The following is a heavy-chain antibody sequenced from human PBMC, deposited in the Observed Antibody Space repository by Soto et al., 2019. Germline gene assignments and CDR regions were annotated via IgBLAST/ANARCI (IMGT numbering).Heavy chain of an antibody. CDR2: IWYDGSNK. D-gene: IGHD3-10*01. CDR3: ATHRGDYHYMDV. Sequence: QVQLVESGGGVVQPGRSLRLSCAASGFTFSNYGMHWVRQAPGKGLEWVAIIWYDGSNKYADSVKGRFTISRDNSKNTLYLQMNSPRAEDTAVYYCATHRGDYHYMDVWGKGTTVTVSS. J-gene: IGHJ6*03. CDR1: GFTFSNYG. V-gene: IGHV3-33*01.